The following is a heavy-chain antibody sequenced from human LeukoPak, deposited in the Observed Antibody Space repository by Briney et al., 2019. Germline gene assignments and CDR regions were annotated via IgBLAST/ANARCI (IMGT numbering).Heavy chain of an antibody. CDR1: GGSISSYY. Sequence: SETLSLTCTVSGGSISSYYWSWIRQPPGKGLEWIGYIYYSGSTNYNPSLKSRVTISVDTSKNQFSLKLSSVTAADTAVYYCARDSPRYCGGDCWAFDYWGQGTLVTVSS. V-gene: IGHV4-59*01. D-gene: IGHD2-21*02. CDR2: IYYSGST. CDR3: ARDSPRYCGGDCWAFDY. J-gene: IGHJ4*02.